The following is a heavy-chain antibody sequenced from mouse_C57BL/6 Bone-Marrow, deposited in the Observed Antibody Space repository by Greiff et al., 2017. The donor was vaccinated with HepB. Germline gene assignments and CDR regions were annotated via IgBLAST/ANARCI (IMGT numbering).Heavy chain of an antibody. D-gene: IGHD1-1*01. CDR1: GYTFTSYW. J-gene: IGHJ2*01. CDR2: IDPNSGGT. V-gene: IGHV1-72*01. Sequence: QVQLQQPGAELVKPGASVKLSCKASGYTFTSYWMHWVKQRPGRGLEWIGRIDPNSGGTKYNEKFKCKATLTVDKPSSTAYMQLSSLTSEDSAVYYCAREGGTVVATNYFDYWGQGTTLTVSS. CDR3: AREGGTVVATNYFDY.